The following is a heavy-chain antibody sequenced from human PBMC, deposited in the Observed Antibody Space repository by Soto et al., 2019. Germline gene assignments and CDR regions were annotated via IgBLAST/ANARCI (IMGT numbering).Heavy chain of an antibody. V-gene: IGHV1-69*06. CDR1: GGTFTTYD. J-gene: IGHJ4*02. D-gene: IGHD6-19*01. CDR2: IIPLFDAT. Sequence: QVQLVQSGAEVRKPGASVKVSCKASGGTFTTYDISWVRQAPGQGLEWMGGIIPLFDATTYAQKFQGRVTITADKSTGTAYMELSSLRSEDTAMYYFARDLSSSWYHGTFDFDSWGQGTLVTVSS. CDR3: ARDLSSSWYHGTFDFDS.